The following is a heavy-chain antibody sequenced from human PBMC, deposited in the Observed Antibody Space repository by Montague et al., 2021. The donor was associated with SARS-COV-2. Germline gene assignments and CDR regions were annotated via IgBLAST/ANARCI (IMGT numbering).Heavy chain of an antibody. D-gene: IGHD3-16*02. J-gene: IGHJ6*02. V-gene: IGHV3-30-3*01. CDR1: GFTFSRYA. CDR2: ISYDGSNK. Sequence: SLRLSCAASGFTFSRYAMHWVRQAPGKGLEWVAVISYDGSNKYYAYSVXGRFTISRDNSKNTLYLQMNSLRAEDTAVYYCARDRGMITFGGVIVIDGMDVWGQGTTVTVSS. CDR3: ARDRGMITFGGVIVIDGMDV.